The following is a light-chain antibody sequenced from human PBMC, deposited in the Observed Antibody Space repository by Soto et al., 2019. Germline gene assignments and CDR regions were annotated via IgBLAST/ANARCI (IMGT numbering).Light chain of an antibody. V-gene: IGKV4-1*01. J-gene: IGKJ3*01. CDR3: QQYYSTPFP. CDR1: QSVLYSSNNKNY. Sequence: DIVMTQSPDSLAVSLGERATINCKSSQSVLYSSNNKNYLAWYQQKPGQPPKLHIYWASTRESGVPDRFSGSGSGTDFTLTISSLQAEDVAVYYCQQYYSTPFPFGPGTKVDIK. CDR2: WAS.